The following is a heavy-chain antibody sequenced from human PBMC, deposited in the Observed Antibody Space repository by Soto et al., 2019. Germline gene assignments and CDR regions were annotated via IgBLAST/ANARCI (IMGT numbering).Heavy chain of an antibody. D-gene: IGHD3-10*01. CDR2: VYDSGRT. Sequence: QVQLQESGPGLVKPSETLSLTCTVSGDSLSSYYWTWIRQPPGEVLEWIGAVYDSGRTYDNPSLKSRVTISVDTSKNQSSLRMSSVSAADTAVYYCARGTIPYYYYGMDVWGQGATVTVSS. J-gene: IGHJ6*02. V-gene: IGHV4-59*08. CDR3: ARGTIPYYYYGMDV. CDR1: GDSLSSYY.